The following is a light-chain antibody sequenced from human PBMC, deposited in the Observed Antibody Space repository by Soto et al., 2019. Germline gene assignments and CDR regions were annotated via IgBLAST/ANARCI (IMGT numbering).Light chain of an antibody. J-gene: IGLJ1*01. V-gene: IGLV2-14*03. Sequence: QSVLTQPASLSGSPGQSITSSCTGTSSDVGGYNYVSWYQHHPGKAPKLMIYDVSNRPSGVSNRFSGSKSGNTASLTISGLQPEDEADYYCCSYTTSNTRQIVFGTGTKVTVL. CDR3: CSYTTSNTRQIV. CDR1: SSDVGGYNY. CDR2: DVS.